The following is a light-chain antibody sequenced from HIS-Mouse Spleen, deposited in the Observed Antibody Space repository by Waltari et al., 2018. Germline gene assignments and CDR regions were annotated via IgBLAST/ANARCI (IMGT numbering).Light chain of an antibody. Sequence: SYELTQPPSVSVSPGQTARITCSGDALPKNYAYCYQQKSGQAPVLVIYEDSKRPSGIPERFSGSSSGTMATLTISGAQVEDEADYYCYSTDSSGNHRRVFGGGTKLTVL. CDR3: YSTDSSGNHRRV. V-gene: IGLV3-10*01. CDR2: EDS. J-gene: IGLJ3*02. CDR1: ALPKNY.